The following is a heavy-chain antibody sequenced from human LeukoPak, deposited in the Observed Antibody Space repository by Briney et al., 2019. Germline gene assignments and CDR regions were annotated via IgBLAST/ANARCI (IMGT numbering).Heavy chain of an antibody. J-gene: IGHJ4*02. CDR2: ISSSGSTI. V-gene: IGHV3-11*01. Sequence: GGSLRLSCAASGFTFSDYYMSWIRQAPGKGLEWVSYISSSGSTIYYADSVKGRFTISRDNAKNSLYLQMNSLRAEDTAVYYCASHKVGDSSADQHWGQGTLVTVSS. CDR3: ASHKVGDSSADQH. CDR1: GFTFSDYY. D-gene: IGHD3-22*01.